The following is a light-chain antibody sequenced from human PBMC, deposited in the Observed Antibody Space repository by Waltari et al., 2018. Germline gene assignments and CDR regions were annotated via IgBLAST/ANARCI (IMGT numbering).Light chain of an antibody. CDR1: QDIRNY. V-gene: IGKV1-33*01. CDR3: QQSGT. J-gene: IGKJ5*01. CDR2: DAS. Sequence: RVTISCQASQDIRNYLNWYQHKPGKAPKLLIYDASNLKTGVPSRFTGRGSGTNFTFTINSLQPEDIATYYCQQSGTFGQGTRLEIK.